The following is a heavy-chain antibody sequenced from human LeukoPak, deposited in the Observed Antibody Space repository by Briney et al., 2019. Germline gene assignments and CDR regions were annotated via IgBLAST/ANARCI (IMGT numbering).Heavy chain of an antibody. CDR1: GFTFSSYW. CDR3: AREGRGYASGMDV. J-gene: IGHJ6*02. CDR2: IKQDGSEK. Sequence: GGSLRLSCAASGFTFSSYWMSWVRQAPGKGLEWVANIKQDGSEKYYVDSVKGRFTIYRDNAKNSLYLQMNSLRAEDTAVYYCAREGRGYASGMDVWGQGTTVTVSS. D-gene: IGHD2-15*01. V-gene: IGHV3-7*01.